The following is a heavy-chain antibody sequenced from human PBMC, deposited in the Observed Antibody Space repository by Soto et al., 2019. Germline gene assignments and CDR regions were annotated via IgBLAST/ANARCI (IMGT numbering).Heavy chain of an antibody. CDR3: AQGVAVAGKIYY. J-gene: IGHJ4*02. Sequence: EVQLLESGGGLVQPGGSLRLSCAASGFTFSSYAISWVRQAPGKGLEWVSAIRGSGGSTYYADSGKGRFTISRDNAKNTMYLQMNSLRAEYTAVYYCAQGVAVAGKIYYWGQGTLVTVSS. V-gene: IGHV3-23*01. D-gene: IGHD6-19*01. CDR1: GFTFSSYA. CDR2: IRGSGGST.